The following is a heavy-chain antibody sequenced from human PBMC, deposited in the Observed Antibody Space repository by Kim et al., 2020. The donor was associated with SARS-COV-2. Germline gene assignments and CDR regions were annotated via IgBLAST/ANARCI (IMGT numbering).Heavy chain of an antibody. V-gene: IGHV3-21*01. CDR3: ARDAGGPEGDY. CDR1: GFTFSSYS. Sequence: GGSLRLSCAASGFTFSSYSMNWVRQAPGKGLEWVSSISSSSYIYYADSVKGRFTISRDNAKNSLYLQMNSLRAEDTAVYYCARDAGGPEGDYWGQGTLVTVSS. D-gene: IGHD3-16*01. CDR2: ISSSSYI. J-gene: IGHJ4*02.